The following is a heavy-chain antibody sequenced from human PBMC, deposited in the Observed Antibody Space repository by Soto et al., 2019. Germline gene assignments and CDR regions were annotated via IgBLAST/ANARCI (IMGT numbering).Heavy chain of an antibody. CDR2: IYPGDSDT. Sequence: GEALKISCKGSGYSFTSYWVGWVRQIPGKGLEWMGIIYPGDSDTRYSPSFQGQVTISADKSISTAYLQWSSLKASDTAMYYCARRGRLLSSWYYDYWGQGTLGTVSS. CDR3: ARRGRLLSSWYYDY. V-gene: IGHV5-51*01. CDR1: GYSFTSYW. D-gene: IGHD6-13*01. J-gene: IGHJ4*02.